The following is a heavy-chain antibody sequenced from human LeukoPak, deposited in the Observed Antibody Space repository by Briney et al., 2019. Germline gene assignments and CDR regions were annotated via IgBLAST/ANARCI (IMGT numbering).Heavy chain of an antibody. Sequence: PSETLSLTCAVSGASISSVGYSWSWIRQPPGKGLEWIGYIYHSGSTYYNPSLKSRVTISVDRSKNQFSLKLSSVTAADTAVYYCARAGRRGGFDYWGQGTLVTVSS. CDR3: ARAGRRGGFDY. CDR2: IYHSGST. CDR1: GASISSVGYS. V-gene: IGHV4-30-2*01. J-gene: IGHJ4*02. D-gene: IGHD3-10*01.